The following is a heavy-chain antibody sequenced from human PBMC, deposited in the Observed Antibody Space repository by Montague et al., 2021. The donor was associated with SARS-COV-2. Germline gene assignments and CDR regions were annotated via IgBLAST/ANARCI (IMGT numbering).Heavy chain of an antibody. J-gene: IGHJ4*02. V-gene: IGHV4-61*02. CDR1: GGSISSASYY. Sequence: TLSLTCTVSGGSISSASYYWSWIRQPAGKGLEWIGRISITGSTNYNPSLKSRVTISVDTSKNQFSLKLSSVTAADTAVYYCARYIAVAGLFDYWGQGTLVTVSS. CDR3: ARYIAVAGLFDY. CDR2: ISITGST. D-gene: IGHD6-19*01.